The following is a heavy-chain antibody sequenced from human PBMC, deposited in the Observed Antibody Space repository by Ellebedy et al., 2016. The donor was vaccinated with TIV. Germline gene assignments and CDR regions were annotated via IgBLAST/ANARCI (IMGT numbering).Heavy chain of an antibody. J-gene: IGHJ6*04. CDR3: AKEGGIDISDV. D-gene: IGHD3-16*01. CDR1: GFNFSNYG. V-gene: IGHV3-30*18. Sequence: GESLKISXTASGFNFSNYGMHWVRQAPGKGLDWVTVISYDGSKIFYADSVEGRFTISRDNSKNTLYLQMTSLRAEDTAIYYCAKEGGIDISDVWGKGTTVTVSS. CDR2: ISYDGSKI.